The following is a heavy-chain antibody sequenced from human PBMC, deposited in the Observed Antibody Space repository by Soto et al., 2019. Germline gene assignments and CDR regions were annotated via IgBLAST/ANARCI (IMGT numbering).Heavy chain of an antibody. CDR2: ISANNGNT. Sequence: VKVSCKASGYTFTSYGISWVRQAPGQGLEWMGWISANNGNTNYAQKLQGRVTMTTDTSTSTAYMELRSLRSDDTAVYYCVRYSSSWYEDYWGQGTLVTVSS. V-gene: IGHV1-18*01. CDR3: VRYSSSWYEDY. D-gene: IGHD6-13*01. J-gene: IGHJ4*02. CDR1: GYTFTSYG.